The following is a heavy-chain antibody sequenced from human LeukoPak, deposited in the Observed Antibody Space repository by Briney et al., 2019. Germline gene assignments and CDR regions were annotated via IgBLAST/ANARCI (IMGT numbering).Heavy chain of an antibody. V-gene: IGHV1-8*01. D-gene: IGHD3-10*01. CDR1: GYTFTSYD. CDR3: ARATYYYGSGSLDYGMDV. CDR2: MNPNSGNT. Sequence: VASVKVSRKASGYTFTSYDINWVRQATGQGLEWMGWMNPNSGNTGYAQKFQGRVTMTRNTSISTAYMELSSLRSEDTAVYYCARATYYYGSGSLDYGMDVWGQGTTVTVSS. J-gene: IGHJ6*02.